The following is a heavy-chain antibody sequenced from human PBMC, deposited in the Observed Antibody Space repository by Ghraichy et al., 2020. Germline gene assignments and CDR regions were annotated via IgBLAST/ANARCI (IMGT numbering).Heavy chain of an antibody. J-gene: IGHJ6*02. CDR1: GYTFTSYG. D-gene: IGHD2-2*01. CDR2: ISAYNGNT. V-gene: IGHV1-18*04. Sequence: ASVKVSCKASGYTFTSYGISWVRQAPGQGLEWMGWISAYNGNTNYAQKLQGRVTMTTDTSTSTAYMELRSLRSDDTAVYYCARDSGVVVPAAPPVYYYYGMDVWGQGTTVTVSS. CDR3: ARDSGVVVPAAPPVYYYYGMDV.